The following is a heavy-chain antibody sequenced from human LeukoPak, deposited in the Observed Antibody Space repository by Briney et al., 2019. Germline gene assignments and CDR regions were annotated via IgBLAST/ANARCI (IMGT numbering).Heavy chain of an antibody. Sequence: GGSLRLSCAASGFTFSSYSMNWVRQAPEKGLEWVSSISSSSSYIYYADSVKGRFTISRDNGKNSLYLQMNSLRAEDTAVYYCARGDSSGSDYWGQGTLVTVSS. J-gene: IGHJ4*02. V-gene: IGHV3-21*01. CDR3: ARGDSSGSDY. CDR1: GFTFSSYS. CDR2: ISSSSSYI. D-gene: IGHD3-22*01.